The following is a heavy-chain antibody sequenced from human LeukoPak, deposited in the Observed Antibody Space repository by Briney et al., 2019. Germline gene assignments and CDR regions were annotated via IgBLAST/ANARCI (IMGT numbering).Heavy chain of an antibody. D-gene: IGHD1-26*01. Sequence: GGSLRLSCAASGFTFNHYAMLLLGQAPGTGLEWVAVISYDGTNKYYADSVKGRFTISRDNSKNTLYLQMNTLGAEDPAVYYCARDLYSGSQGWAHYGSGQLTIVTVSS. J-gene: IGHJ3*01. CDR2: ISYDGTNK. CDR1: GFTFNHYA. V-gene: IGHV3-30*04. CDR3: ARDLYSGSQGWAHYG.